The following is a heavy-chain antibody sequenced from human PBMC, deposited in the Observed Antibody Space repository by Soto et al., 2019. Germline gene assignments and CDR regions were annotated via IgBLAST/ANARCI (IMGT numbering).Heavy chain of an antibody. J-gene: IGHJ6*02. Sequence: PSETLSLTCTVSGDSISSYSWSWIRQPPGKGLEWIGNIHYNGNTKYSPSLKSRVTMSVDTSKNHFSLKLISVTTADTAVYYCARDIMGTNYYYYGMDVWGQGTTVTVSS. CDR3: ARDIMGTNYYYYGMDV. V-gene: IGHV4-59*01. CDR1: GDSISSYS. CDR2: IHYNGNT. D-gene: IGHD2-8*01.